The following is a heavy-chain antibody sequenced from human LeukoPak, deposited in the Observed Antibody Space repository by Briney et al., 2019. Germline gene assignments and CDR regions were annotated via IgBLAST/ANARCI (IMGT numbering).Heavy chain of an antibody. J-gene: IGHJ4*02. CDR3: GREWAVDF. CDR2: ITNSGTTI. CDR1: GFTFSDYY. Sequence: GGSLRLSCAASGFTFSDYYMGWIRQAPGKGLECVSYITNSGTTIFYADSVKGRFTISRDNAKNSLNLQMNSLRAEDTAVYYCGREWAVDFWGQGTLVTVSS. V-gene: IGHV3-11*04.